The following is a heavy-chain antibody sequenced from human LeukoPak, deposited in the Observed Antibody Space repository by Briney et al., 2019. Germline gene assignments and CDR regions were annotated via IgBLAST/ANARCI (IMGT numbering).Heavy chain of an antibody. D-gene: IGHD5-12*01. J-gene: IGHJ5*02. Sequence: ASVKLSCKASGYTFTSYGISWVRQAPGQRLEWMGWISAYNGNTNYAQKLQGRVTMTTDTSTSTAYMELRSLRSDDTAVYYCAREVATLNWFDPWGQGTLVTVSS. CDR2: ISAYNGNT. V-gene: IGHV1-18*04. CDR3: AREVATLNWFDP. CDR1: GYTFTSYG.